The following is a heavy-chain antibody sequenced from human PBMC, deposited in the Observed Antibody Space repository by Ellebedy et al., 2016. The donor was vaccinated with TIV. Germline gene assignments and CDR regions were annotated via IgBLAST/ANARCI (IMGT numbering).Heavy chain of an antibody. CDR1: GFSFRSYW. J-gene: IGHJ3*02. V-gene: IGHV3-7*01. Sequence: GESLKISCGASGFSFRSYWMTWVRQAPGKGLEWVANINQDGSDKYYEDSVKGRFAISRDNAQTSLYLQMNSLGADDTAMYYCASDGSYGDYRSPTHAFVMWGQGTMVSVSS. D-gene: IGHD4-17*01. CDR3: ASDGSYGDYRSPTHAFVM. CDR2: INQDGSDK.